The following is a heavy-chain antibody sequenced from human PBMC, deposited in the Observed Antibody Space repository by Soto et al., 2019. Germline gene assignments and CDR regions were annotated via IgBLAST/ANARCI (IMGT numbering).Heavy chain of an antibody. D-gene: IGHD3-10*01. V-gene: IGHV1-2*02. J-gene: IGHJ5*02. Sequence: ASVKVSCKASGYTFTGYYMHWVRQAPGQGLEWMGWINPNSGGTNYAQKFQGRVTMTRDTSISTAYMELSRLRSDDTAVYYCARATALSGASMVRGVIINDWFDPWGQGILVTVSS. CDR2: INPNSGGT. CDR1: GYTFTGYY. CDR3: ARATALSGASMVRGVIINDWFDP.